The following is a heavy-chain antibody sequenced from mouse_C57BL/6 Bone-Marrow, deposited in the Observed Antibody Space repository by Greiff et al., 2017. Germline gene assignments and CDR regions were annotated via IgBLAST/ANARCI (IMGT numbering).Heavy chain of an antibody. Sequence: EVHLVESGEGLVKPGGSLKLSCAASGFTFSSYAMSWVRQTPEKRLEWVAYISSGGDYIYYADTVKGRFTISRDNARNTLYLQMSSLKSEDTAMYYCTRDGYYVSLVAMDYWGQGTSVTVSS. CDR3: TRDGYYVSLVAMDY. D-gene: IGHD2-3*01. CDR2: ISSGGDYI. CDR1: GFTFSSYA. V-gene: IGHV5-9-1*02. J-gene: IGHJ4*01.